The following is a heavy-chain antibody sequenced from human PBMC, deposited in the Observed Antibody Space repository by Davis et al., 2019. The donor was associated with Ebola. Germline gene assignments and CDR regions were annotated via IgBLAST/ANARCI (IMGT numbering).Heavy chain of an antibody. J-gene: IGHJ4*02. CDR1: GFTFSTFP. D-gene: IGHD2-15*01. CDR3: ARGDLPLQLLPPPGD. CDR2: ISYDGTNK. V-gene: IGHV3-30-3*01. Sequence: GESLKISCAASGFTFSTFPMHWVRQAPGKGLEWVAVISYDGTNKYYADSVKGRFTISRDNSENTLYLRMNILRPDDTAVYYCARGDLPLQLLPPPGDWGQGTLVTVSS.